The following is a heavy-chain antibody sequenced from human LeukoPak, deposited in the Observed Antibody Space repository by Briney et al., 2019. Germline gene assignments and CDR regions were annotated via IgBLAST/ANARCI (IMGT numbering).Heavy chain of an antibody. CDR1: GFSFSSHS. V-gene: IGHV3-21*01. CDR3: ARGSGSSAWLIDY. CDR2: ITSSSTYI. D-gene: IGHD1-26*01. J-gene: IGHJ4*02. Sequence: AGSLRLSCAASGFSFSSHSMNWVRQAPGEGLEWVSIITSSSTYIDYADSVRGRFTISRDDAKNSLFLQMNSLRAEDTALYYCARGSGSSAWLIDYWGQGALVTVSS.